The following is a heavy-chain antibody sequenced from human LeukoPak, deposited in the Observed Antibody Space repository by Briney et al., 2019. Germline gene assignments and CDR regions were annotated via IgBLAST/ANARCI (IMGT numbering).Heavy chain of an antibody. V-gene: IGHV4-39*01. CDR3: ARQDYDSSGYYSLNYFDY. D-gene: IGHD3-22*01. CDR2: IYYSGST. J-gene: IGHJ4*02. Sequence: SETLSLTCTVSGGSISSSTYYWGWIRQPPGKGLEWIGSIYYSGSTHYNPSLKSRVTISVDTSKNHFSLKLSSVTAADTAVYYCARQDYDSSGYYSLNYFDYWGQGTLVTVSS. CDR1: GGSISSSTYY.